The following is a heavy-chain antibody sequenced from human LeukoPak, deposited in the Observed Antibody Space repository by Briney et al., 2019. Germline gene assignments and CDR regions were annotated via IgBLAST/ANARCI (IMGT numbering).Heavy chain of an antibody. CDR3: AKGTIYGDYSGNWFDP. V-gene: IGHV1-8*01. J-gene: IGHJ5*02. D-gene: IGHD4-17*01. CDR2: MNPNSGNT. CDR1: GYTFTSYD. Sequence: GASVKVSCKASGYTFTSYDINWVRQATGQGLEWMGWMNPNSGNTGYARKFQGRVTMTRNTSISTAYMELSSLRSEDTALYYCAKGTIYGDYSGNWFDPWGQGTLVTVSS.